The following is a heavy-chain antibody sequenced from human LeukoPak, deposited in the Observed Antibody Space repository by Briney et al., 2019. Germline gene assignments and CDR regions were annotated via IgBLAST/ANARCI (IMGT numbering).Heavy chain of an antibody. J-gene: IGHJ4*02. D-gene: IGHD2-8*01. CDR1: GFTFSSYE. CDR3: AKDRSCTNDVCHGDFDY. Sequence: GGPLRLSCAASGFTFSSYEMTWVRQAPGKGLEWVSYISSSGSTIYYADSVKGRFTISRDNAKNSLYLQMNSLRAEDTAVYYCAKDRSCTNDVCHGDFDYWGQGTLVTVSS. V-gene: IGHV3-48*03. CDR2: ISSSGSTI.